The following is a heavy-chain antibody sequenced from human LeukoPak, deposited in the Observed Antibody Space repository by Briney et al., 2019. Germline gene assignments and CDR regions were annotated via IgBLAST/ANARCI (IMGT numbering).Heavy chain of an antibody. CDR3: AARMVTGAFDI. Sequence: GESLKISCKGSGYSFISYWIGWVRQMPGKGLEWMGIIYPGDSDTRYSPSFQGQVTISADKSISSASLQWSSLKASDTAMYYCAARMVTGAFDIWGQGTMVTVSS. V-gene: IGHV5-51*01. CDR1: GYSFISYW. D-gene: IGHD2-21*02. CDR2: IYPGDSDT. J-gene: IGHJ3*02.